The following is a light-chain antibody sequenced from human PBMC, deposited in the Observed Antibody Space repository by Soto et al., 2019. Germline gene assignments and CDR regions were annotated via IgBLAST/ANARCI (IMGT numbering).Light chain of an antibody. J-gene: IGLJ2*01. CDR1: SNDIGPYNY. V-gene: IGLV2-14*03. Sequence: QSALTQPASGSGSPGQSITISCTGTSNDIGPYNYVSWYQQHPGKAPRLLIYDVTNRPSGVADRVSGSKSGRTASLTISGLQAEDEADYYCSSYTSIIAVVFGGGTKLTVL. CDR3: SSYTSIIAVV. CDR2: DVT.